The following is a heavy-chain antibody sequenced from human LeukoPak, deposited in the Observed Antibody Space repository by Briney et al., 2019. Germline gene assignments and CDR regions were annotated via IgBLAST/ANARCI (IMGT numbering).Heavy chain of an antibody. D-gene: IGHD2-2*01. CDR3: ARYLSRAHWFDP. V-gene: IGHV4-59*01. CDR1: GGSISNYY. J-gene: IGHJ5*02. Sequence: SETLSLTCTVSGGSISNYYWSWIRQPPGKGLEWIGHIYYSGSTNYNPSLKTRVTISVDTSKNQFSLELSSVTAADTAVYYCARYLSRAHWFDPWGQGTLVTVSS. CDR2: IYYSGST.